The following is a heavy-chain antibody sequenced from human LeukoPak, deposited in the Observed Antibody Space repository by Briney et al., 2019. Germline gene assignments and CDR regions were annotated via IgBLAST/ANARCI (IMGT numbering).Heavy chain of an antibody. V-gene: IGHV4-30-2*01. CDR3: AREGYCSGGSCDNWLDP. D-gene: IGHD2-15*01. Sequence: PSETLSLTCAVSGGSISSGGYAWSWIRQPPGKGLEWIGYIYHSGSTYYNPSLKSRVTISVDRSKNQFSLNLSSVTAADTAVYYCAREGYCSGGSCDNWLDPWGQGTLVTVSS. CDR1: GGSISSGGYA. J-gene: IGHJ5*02. CDR2: IYHSGST.